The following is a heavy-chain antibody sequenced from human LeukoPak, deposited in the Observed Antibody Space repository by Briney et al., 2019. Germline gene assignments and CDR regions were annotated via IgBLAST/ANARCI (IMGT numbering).Heavy chain of an antibody. D-gene: IGHD3-22*01. V-gene: IGHV3-48*03. CDR3: ARSGFYYDSSGYYKGGFDY. CDR2: ISSSGSTI. CDR1: GFTFSSYE. Sequence: GGPLRLSCAASGFTFSSYEMNWVRQAPGKGLEWVSYISSSGSTIYYADSVKGRFTISRDNAKNSLYLQMNSLRAEDTAVYYCARSGFYYDSSGYYKGGFDYWGQGTLVTVSS. J-gene: IGHJ4*02.